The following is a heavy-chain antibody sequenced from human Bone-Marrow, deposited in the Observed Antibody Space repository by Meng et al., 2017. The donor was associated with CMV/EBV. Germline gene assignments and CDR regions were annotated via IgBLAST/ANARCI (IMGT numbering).Heavy chain of an antibody. CDR2: IIPILGIA. CDR1: GGTFSSYT. V-gene: IGHV1-69*02. Sequence: SVKVSCKASGGTFSSYTISWVRQAPGQGLEWMGRIIPILGIANYAQKFQGRVTITADKSTSTAYMELSSLRSEDTAVYYCARVLVGYYYGKDVWDQATTATVSS. CDR3: ARVLVGYYYGKDV. J-gene: IGHJ6*02.